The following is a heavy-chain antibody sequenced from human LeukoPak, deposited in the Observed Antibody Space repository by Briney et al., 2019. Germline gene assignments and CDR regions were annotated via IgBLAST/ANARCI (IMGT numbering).Heavy chain of an antibody. J-gene: IGHJ4*02. CDR3: ARVGEQWLVSFDY. CDR1: GYTFTGYY. Sequence: ASVKVSCKASGYTFTGYYMHWVRQAPGQGLQWMGWINPNSGGTNYAQKFQRRVTMTRDTSITTAYMELSRLRSDDTAMYFCARVGEQWLVSFDYWGQGTLVTVSS. V-gene: IGHV1-2*02. CDR2: INPNSGGT. D-gene: IGHD6-19*01.